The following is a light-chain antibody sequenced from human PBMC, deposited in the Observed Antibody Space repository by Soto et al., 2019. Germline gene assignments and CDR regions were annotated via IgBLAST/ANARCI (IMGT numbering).Light chain of an antibody. V-gene: IGKV3-11*01. J-gene: IGKJ1*01. CDR1: QSISTY. CDR2: EAS. Sequence: EIVLTQSPATLSLSPGETATLSCRASQSISTYLAWYQQKPGQAPRLLMYEASNRATGVPARFSGSGSGTDFTLTTSSLEPEDFAVYYCQQETFGQGTKVEIK. CDR3: QQET.